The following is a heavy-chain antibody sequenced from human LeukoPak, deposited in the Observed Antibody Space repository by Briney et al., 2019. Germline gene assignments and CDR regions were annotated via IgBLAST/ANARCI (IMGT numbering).Heavy chain of an antibody. J-gene: IGHJ4*02. D-gene: IGHD4-17*01. V-gene: IGHV1-3*01. CDR3: ARGHMVTTWKDFDY. CDR2: INVGNGNV. Sequence: ASVKVSCKASGFMLSTYAIHWVRQAPGQGLEWMGWINVGNGNVKYSQKFQGRVTITRDTSASTVYMELSRLRPEDTAIYYCARGHMVTTWKDFDYWGQGTLVALSS. CDR1: GFMLSTYA.